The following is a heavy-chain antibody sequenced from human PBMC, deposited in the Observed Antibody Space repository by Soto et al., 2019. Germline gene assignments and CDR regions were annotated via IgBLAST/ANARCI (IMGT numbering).Heavy chain of an antibody. D-gene: IGHD5-18*01. V-gene: IGHV3-9*01. CDR2: ISWNSGSI. CDR1: GFTFDDYA. J-gene: IGHJ6*01. Sequence: EVPLVESGGGLVQPGRSLRLSCAASGFTFDDYAMHWVRQAPGKGLEWVSSISWNSGSIGYAESVKGRFTISRDNAKDLLYLQTSSLRAEDTALYYCAMAMACCPTYGMDVWGQGTTVTVSS. CDR3: AMAMACCPTYGMDV.